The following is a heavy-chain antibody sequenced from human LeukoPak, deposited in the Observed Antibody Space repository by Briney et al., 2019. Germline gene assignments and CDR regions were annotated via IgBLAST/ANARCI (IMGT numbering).Heavy chain of an antibody. V-gene: IGHV4-59*08. Sequence: SETLSLTCTVSGGSISSYYWAWIRQPPGKGLEWIGYIYYNGRATYHPSLKSRVTISVDTSKNQFSLKLSSVTAADTAVYYCARRSSESFDFWGQGTLVTVSS. CDR2: IYYNGRA. CDR3: ARRSSESFDF. J-gene: IGHJ4*02. D-gene: IGHD3-22*01. CDR1: GGSISSYY.